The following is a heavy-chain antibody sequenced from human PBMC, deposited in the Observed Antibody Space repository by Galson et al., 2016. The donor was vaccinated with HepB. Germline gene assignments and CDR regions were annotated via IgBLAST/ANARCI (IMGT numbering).Heavy chain of an antibody. Sequence: CAISGDSVTNDGTIWNWIRQSPSRGLEWLGRTYYRSQWFNEYAVSVKSRITINSDTSRNQFSLQLDSVTPDDAAAYFCTRGYMHTGMNVWGQGTTVTVSS. CDR1: GDSVTNDGTI. CDR3: TRGYMHTGMNV. D-gene: IGHD5-18*01. J-gene: IGHJ6*02. V-gene: IGHV6-1*01. CDR2: TYYRSQWFN.